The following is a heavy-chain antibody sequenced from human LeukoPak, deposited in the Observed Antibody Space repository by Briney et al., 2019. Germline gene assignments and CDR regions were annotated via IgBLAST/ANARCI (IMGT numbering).Heavy chain of an antibody. D-gene: IGHD2-2*01. J-gene: IGHJ4*02. CDR3: ARDYPHQRFDI. CDR1: GYVFASHW. Sequence: GASVKVSCRASGYVFASHWVHWFRQAPGQGLEWVGFIKPDSGRTGLAQSLQGRVTLTRDTSISTVYMELNGLTSDDTAVYFCARDYPHQRFDIWGQGTLVTVSS. CDR2: IKPDSGRT. V-gene: IGHV1-2*02.